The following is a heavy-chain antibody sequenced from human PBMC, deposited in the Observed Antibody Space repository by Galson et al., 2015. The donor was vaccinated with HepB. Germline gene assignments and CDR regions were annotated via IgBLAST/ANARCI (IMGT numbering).Heavy chain of an antibody. CDR1: GFTFVDYD. CDR2: IRRKLYSGAT. Sequence: SLRLSCAASGFTFVDYDMSWFRQAPGKGLEWVAFIRRKLYSGATEYAASVKGRFTISRDDSKSIAYLQMNSLTSEDTAVYYCARWVRMPPIYNDACDVWGQGTMVTVSS. CDR3: ARWVRMPPIYNDACDV. D-gene: IGHD1-14*01. J-gene: IGHJ3*01. V-gene: IGHV3-49*03.